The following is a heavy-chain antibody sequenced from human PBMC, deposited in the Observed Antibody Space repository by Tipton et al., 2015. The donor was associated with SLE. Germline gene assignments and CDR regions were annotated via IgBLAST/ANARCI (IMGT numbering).Heavy chain of an antibody. CDR3: ARGYCSDGVCYGFGFFDY. J-gene: IGHJ4*02. V-gene: IGHV1-8*01. CDR2: VNPNSGNT. CDR1: GYTFASYD. D-gene: IGHD2-8*01. Sequence: QLVQSGAEVKKPGASVKVSCKASGYTFASYDINWVRQATGQGLEWMGWVNPNSGNTAYAQKFQGRVTMTRDTSISTAYMELSSLTSEDTAVYYCARGYCSDGVCYGFGFFDYWGQGNLVTVSS.